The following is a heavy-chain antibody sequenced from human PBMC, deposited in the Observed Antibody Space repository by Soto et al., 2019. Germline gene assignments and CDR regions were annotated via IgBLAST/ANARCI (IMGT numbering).Heavy chain of an antibody. CDR2: INPDSGGT. D-gene: IGHD3-3*01. Sequence: QVQLVQSGTEVKEPGASVKVSCKASGYTFTGYYIHWVRQVPGQGLEWMGWINPDSGGTNFAQKFHGRLTMTRDTSISTAYMELSRVRSDDTAVYYCGWFGGKYDFWGQGSLVTVSS. V-gene: IGHV1-2*02. CDR1: GYTFTGYY. CDR3: GWFGGKYDF. J-gene: IGHJ4*02.